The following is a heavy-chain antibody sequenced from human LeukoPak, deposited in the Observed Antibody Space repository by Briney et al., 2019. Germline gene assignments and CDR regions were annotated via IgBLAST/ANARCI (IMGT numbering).Heavy chain of an antibody. Sequence: QSGGSLRLSCAASGFTFSSDLMAWVRQAPGKGLEWVANIKQDGGEKFYLDSVKGRFTISRDNSRNSLYLQMNSLRAEDTAVYYCARVSAEWLLSYWGQGTLVTVSS. D-gene: IGHD3-3*01. V-gene: IGHV3-7*01. CDR2: IKQDGGEK. CDR3: ARVSAEWLLSY. CDR1: GFTFSSDL. J-gene: IGHJ4*02.